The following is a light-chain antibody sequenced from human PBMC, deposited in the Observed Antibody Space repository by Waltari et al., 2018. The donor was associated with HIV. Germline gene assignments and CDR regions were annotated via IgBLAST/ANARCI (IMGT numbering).Light chain of an antibody. CDR1: SGSVSTNYY. Sequence: QTVVTQEPSFSVSPGGTVTLTCGLSSGSVSTNYYPSWYQQTPGQAPRTLIYSTNPRASGVPDRFSGSILGNKADLTITGAQADDESDYYCVLYMGSGICVFGGGTKLTVL. CDR2: STN. V-gene: IGLV8-61*01. J-gene: IGLJ3*02. CDR3: VLYMGSGICV.